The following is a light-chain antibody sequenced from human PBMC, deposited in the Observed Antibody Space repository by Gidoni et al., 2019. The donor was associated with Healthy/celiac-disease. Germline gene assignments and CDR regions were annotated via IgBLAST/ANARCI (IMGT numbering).Light chain of an antibody. J-gene: IGKJ2*01. CDR1: QSISSY. Sequence: DIQMTQSPSSLSASEGDRVTITCRASQSISSYLNWYQQKPGKAPKLLIYAASSLQSGVPSRFSGSGSGTDFTLTISSLQPEDFATYYCQQSYSTPPDTFXQXTKLEIK. CDR2: AAS. V-gene: IGKV1-39*01. CDR3: QQSYSTPPDT.